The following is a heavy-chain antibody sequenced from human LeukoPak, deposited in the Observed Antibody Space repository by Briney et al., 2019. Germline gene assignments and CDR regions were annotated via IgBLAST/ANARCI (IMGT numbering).Heavy chain of an antibody. CDR2: INHSGST. CDR1: GGSISSYY. V-gene: IGHV4-34*01. Sequence: PSETLSLTCTVSGGSISSYYWSWIRQPPGQGLQWIGEINHSGSTNYNPSLKSRVTIPVDTSKNQFSLKLSSVTAADTTVYYCARGVQYSSNWYLDLWGRGTLVTVSS. CDR3: ARGVQYSSNWYLDL. D-gene: IGHD6-13*01. J-gene: IGHJ2*01.